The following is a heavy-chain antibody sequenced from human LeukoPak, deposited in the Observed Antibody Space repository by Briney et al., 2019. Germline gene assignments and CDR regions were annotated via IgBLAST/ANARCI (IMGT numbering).Heavy chain of an antibody. CDR2: IYTSGST. V-gene: IGHV4-4*07. J-gene: IGHJ4*02. D-gene: IGHD3-10*01. CDR3: ARGSGSGSYYNGFDY. Sequence: SETLSLTCTVSGGSISSYYWSWIRQRAGKGLEWIGRIYTSGSTNYNPSLKSRVTMSVDTSKNQFSLKLSSVTAADTAVYYCARGSGSGSYYNGFDYWGQGTLVTVSS. CDR1: GGSISSYY.